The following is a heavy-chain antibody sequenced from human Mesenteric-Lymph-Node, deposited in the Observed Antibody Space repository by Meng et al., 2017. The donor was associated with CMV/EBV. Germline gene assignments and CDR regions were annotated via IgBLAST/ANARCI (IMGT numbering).Heavy chain of an antibody. J-gene: IGHJ4*02. CDR1: GFTFSSFA. Sequence: ASGFTFSSFAMSWVCQAPGKGLEWVSAIVAGGGDTYFADSVKGRFTISRDNSKNTLYLQLNSLTAEDTAVYYCARRSGNYGGYYFDYWGQGTLVTVSS. CDR3: ARRSGNYGGYYFDY. CDR2: IVAGGGDT. V-gene: IGHV3-23*01. D-gene: IGHD1-26*01.